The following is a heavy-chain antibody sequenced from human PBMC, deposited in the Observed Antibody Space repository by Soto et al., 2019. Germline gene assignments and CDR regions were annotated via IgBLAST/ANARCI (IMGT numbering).Heavy chain of an antibody. Sequence: QVQLVESGGGVVQSGRSLRLSCAASGFTFSSFAMHWVRQAPGKGLEWLAVISSDVVNYYYAESVKGRFTISRDNSKNTLYLQMNSLKNEDTAVYYCARGGAWTPEGLGYWGQGTLVTVSS. V-gene: IGHV3-30-3*01. CDR1: GFTFSSFA. CDR2: ISSDVVNY. D-gene: IGHD2-15*01. CDR3: ARGGAWTPEGLGY. J-gene: IGHJ4*02.